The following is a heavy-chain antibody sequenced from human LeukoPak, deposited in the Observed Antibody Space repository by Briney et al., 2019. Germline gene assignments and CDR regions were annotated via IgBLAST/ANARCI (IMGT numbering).Heavy chain of an antibody. CDR3: ASRHYYDSSGLYYYMDV. CDR2: IIPIFGTA. D-gene: IGHD3-22*01. J-gene: IGHJ6*03. Sequence: GASVKVSCKASGGTFSSYAISWVRQAPGQGLEWMGGIIPIFGTANYAQKFQGRVTITADESTSTAYMELSSLRSEDTAVYYCASRHYYDSSGLYYYMDVWGKGTTVTVSS. CDR1: GGTFSSYA. V-gene: IGHV1-69*13.